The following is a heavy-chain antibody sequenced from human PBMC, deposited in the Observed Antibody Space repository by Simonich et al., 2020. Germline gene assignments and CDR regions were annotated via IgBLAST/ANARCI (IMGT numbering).Heavy chain of an antibody. Sequence: QVQLVQSGAEVKKRGASVKVSCKASGYTFTGYYMHWVQQAPGQGLEWMGWINPNSGGTNYAQKFQGRVTMTRDTSISTAYMELSRLRSDDTAVYYCARSHIAAAGTGYFQHWGQGTLVTVSS. CDR2: INPNSGGT. CDR3: ARSHIAAAGTGYFQH. CDR1: GYTFTGYY. V-gene: IGHV1-2*02. J-gene: IGHJ1*01. D-gene: IGHD6-13*01.